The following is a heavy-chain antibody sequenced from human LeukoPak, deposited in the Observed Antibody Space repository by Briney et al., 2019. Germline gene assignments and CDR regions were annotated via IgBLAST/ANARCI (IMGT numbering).Heavy chain of an antibody. D-gene: IGHD4-17*01. CDR1: GGPFSGYY. Sequence: SETLSLTCAVYGGPFSGYYWSWIRQPPGKGLEWIGEINHSGRTNYNPSLKSRVTISVDTSKNQFSLKLSSVTAADTAVYYCASRPSYGDYFDDWGQGTLVTVSS. CDR2: INHSGRT. V-gene: IGHV4-34*01. CDR3: ASRPSYGDYFDD. J-gene: IGHJ4*02.